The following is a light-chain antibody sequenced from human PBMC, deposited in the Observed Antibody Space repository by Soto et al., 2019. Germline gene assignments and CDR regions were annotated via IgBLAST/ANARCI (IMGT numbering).Light chain of an antibody. CDR3: SSYAGIYNLLV. V-gene: IGLV2-8*01. CDR1: SSDVGGYNY. CDR2: EVS. Sequence: QSALTQPPSASGSPGQSVTISCTGTSSDVGGYNYVSWYQQHPGKAPKLMIYEVSKWPSGVPDRFSGSKSGNTASLTVSGLQAEDEADYYCSSYAGIYNLLVFGGGTKLTVL. J-gene: IGLJ3*02.